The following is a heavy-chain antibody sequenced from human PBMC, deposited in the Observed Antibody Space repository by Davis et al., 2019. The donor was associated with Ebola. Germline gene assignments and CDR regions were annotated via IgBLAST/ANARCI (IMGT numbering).Heavy chain of an antibody. J-gene: IGHJ6*02. D-gene: IGHD3-10*01. Sequence: SVKVSCKASGYTFTSYGISWVRQAPGQGLEWMGGFIPIFGTANYAQKFQGRVTITADKSTSTAYMELSSLRSEDTAVYYCARPMVQGVISPARSYYYYGMDVWGQGTTVTVSS. CDR2: FIPIFGTA. CDR1: GYTFTSYG. CDR3: ARPMVQGVISPARSYYYYGMDV. V-gene: IGHV1-69*06.